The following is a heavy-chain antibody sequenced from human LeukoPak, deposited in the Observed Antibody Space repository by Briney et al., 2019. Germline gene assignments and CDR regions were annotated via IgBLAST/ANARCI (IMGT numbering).Heavy chain of an antibody. CDR2: IYYSGST. V-gene: IGHV4-39*07. D-gene: IGHD5-12*01. Sequence: SETLSLTCTVSGGSISSSSYYWGWIRQPPGKGLEWIGSIYYSGSTYYNPSLKSRVTISVDTSKNQFSLKLSSVTAADTAFYYCARGGIRGYSAFDNLDFWGLGTHVTVSS. CDR3: ARGGIRGYSAFDNLDF. J-gene: IGHJ4*02. CDR1: GGSISSSSYY.